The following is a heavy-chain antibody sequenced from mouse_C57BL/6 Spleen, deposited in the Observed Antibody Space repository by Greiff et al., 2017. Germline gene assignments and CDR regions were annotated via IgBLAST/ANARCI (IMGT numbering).Heavy chain of an antibody. J-gene: IGHJ1*03. CDR2: INPNNGGT. CDR1: GYTFTDYN. D-gene: IGHD1-1*01. CDR3: ARFYYYGSLWYFDV. Sequence: EVQVVESGPELVKPGASVKIPCKASGYTFTDYNMDWVKQSHGKSLEWIGDINPNNGGTIYNQKFKGKATLTVDKSSSTAYMELRSLTSEDTAVYYCARFYYYGSLWYFDVWGTGTTVTVSS. V-gene: IGHV1-18*01.